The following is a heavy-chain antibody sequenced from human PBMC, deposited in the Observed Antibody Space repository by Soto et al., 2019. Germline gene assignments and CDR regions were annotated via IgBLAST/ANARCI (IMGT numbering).Heavy chain of an antibody. J-gene: IGHJ5*02. CDR2: IYYSGST. CDR3: AIQYYYGSGPYARGDWFDP. CDR1: GGSISSSSYY. V-gene: IGHV4-39*01. D-gene: IGHD3-10*01. Sequence: SETLSLTCTVSGGSISSSSYYWGWIRQPPGKGLEWIGSIYYSGSTYYNPSLRSRVTISVDTSKNQFSMKLSSVTAADTAVFYCAIQYYYGSGPYARGDWFDPWGQGTLVTVSS.